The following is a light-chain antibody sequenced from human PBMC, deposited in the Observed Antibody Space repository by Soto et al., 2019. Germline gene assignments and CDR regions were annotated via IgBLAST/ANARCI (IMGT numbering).Light chain of an antibody. CDR3: QKSYSTAWT. CDR2: AAS. Sequence: DIQMPQSPSSLSASVGDRVTITCRARQSISNFLNWYQQKPGKAPKLLIYAASSLQSGVPSRFSGSGSGTDFTLTISSLQPEDFATYYCQKSYSTAWTVGQGTKVEIK. CDR1: QSISNF. J-gene: IGKJ1*01. V-gene: IGKV1-39*01.